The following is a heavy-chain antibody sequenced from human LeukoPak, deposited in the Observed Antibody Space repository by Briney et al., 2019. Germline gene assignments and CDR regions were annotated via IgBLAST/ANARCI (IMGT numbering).Heavy chain of an antibody. D-gene: IGHD4-17*01. CDR2: INTNTGNP. V-gene: IGHV7-4-1*02. CDR3: ARVKYGDYRMYYYYYGMDV. CDR1: GYTFTSYA. J-gene: IGHJ6*02. Sequence: ASVKVSCKASGYTFTSYAMNWVRQAPGQGLEWMGWINTNTGNPTNAQGFTGRFVFSLDTSVSTAYLQISSLKAEDTAVYYCARVKYGDYRMYYYYYGMDVWGQGTTVTVSS.